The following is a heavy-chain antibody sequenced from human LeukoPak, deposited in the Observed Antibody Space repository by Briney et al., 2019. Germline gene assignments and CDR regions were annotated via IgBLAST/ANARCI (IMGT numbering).Heavy chain of an antibody. V-gene: IGHV4-59*01. CDR3: ARSTWLLDK. J-gene: IGHJ4*02. CDR1: GGSISSYY. D-gene: IGHD3-22*01. CDR2: IYHSGST. Sequence: SETLSLTCTVSGGSISSYYWSWIRQPPGKGLEWIGEIYHSGSTNYNPSLKSRVTISVDKSKNQFSLKLSSVTAADTAVYYCARSTWLLDKWGQGTLVTVSS.